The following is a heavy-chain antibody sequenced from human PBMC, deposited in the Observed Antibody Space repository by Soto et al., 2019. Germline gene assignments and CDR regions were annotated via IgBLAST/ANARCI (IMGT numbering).Heavy chain of an antibody. J-gene: IGHJ6*02. CDR1: GFTFSDYA. CDR3: ARPAATVIFYSGMDV. V-gene: IGHV3-30-3*01. Sequence: GGSLRLSSAASGFTFSDYAMHWVRQAPGKGLEWVAIISFEGSNEHYADSVQGRFTISRDNSENTLYLQMNSLRADDTAVYYCARPAATVIFYSGMDVWGQGTTVTVSS. CDR2: ISFEGSNE. D-gene: IGHD4-17*01.